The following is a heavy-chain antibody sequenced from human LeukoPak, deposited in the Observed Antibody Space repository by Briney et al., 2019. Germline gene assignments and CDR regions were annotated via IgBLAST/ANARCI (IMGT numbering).Heavy chain of an antibody. CDR3: AREYCGGDCYSPLYIDY. J-gene: IGHJ4*02. Sequence: SETLSLTCTVSGGSISSSSYYWGWIRQPPGKGREWIGSIYYSGSTYYNPSLKSRITISVDTAKNLFSLKLSSGTAAATVVYYCAREYCGGDCYSPLYIDYWGQGTLVTVSS. D-gene: IGHD2-21*02. CDR2: IYYSGST. V-gene: IGHV4-39*02. CDR1: GGSISSSSYY.